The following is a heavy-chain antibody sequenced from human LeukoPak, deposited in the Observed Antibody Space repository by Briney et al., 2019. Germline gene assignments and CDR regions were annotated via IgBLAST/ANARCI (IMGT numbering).Heavy chain of an antibody. CDR2: IKQDGNEK. CDR3: ARGGPIYCSGDSCYPGDY. J-gene: IGHJ4*02. D-gene: IGHD2-15*01. V-gene: IGHV3-7*01. CDR1: GFTFSSYW. Sequence: PGGSLRLSCAASGFTFSSYWMSWVRQAPGKGLEWVANIKQDGNEKYYVDSVKGRFTISRDNARNTLYLQMNSLRAEDTAVYYCARGGPIYCSGDSCYPGDYWGQGTLVTVSS.